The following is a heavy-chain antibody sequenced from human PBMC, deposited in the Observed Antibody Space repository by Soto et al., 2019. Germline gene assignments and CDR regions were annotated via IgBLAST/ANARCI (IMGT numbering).Heavy chain of an antibody. Sequence: GWSLRLSCAASGFTFNDFYMTWIRQAPGKWLEWVAVISYDGSNKYYADSVKGRFTISRDNSKNTLYLQMNSLRAEDTAVYYCAREGYSSTFDYWGQGTLVTVSS. CDR1: GFTFNDFY. J-gene: IGHJ4*02. CDR3: AREGYSSTFDY. D-gene: IGHD6-13*01. V-gene: IGHV3-30-3*01. CDR2: ISYDGSNK.